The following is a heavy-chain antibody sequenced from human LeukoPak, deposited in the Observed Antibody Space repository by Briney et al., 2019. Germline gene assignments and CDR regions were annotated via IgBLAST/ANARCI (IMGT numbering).Heavy chain of an antibody. CDR3: ARGSYDYGDYVPYYYYYMDV. V-gene: IGHV3-21*01. J-gene: IGHJ6*03. Sequence: GGSLRLSCAASGFTFSSYSMNWVRQAPGKGLAWVSSISSSSSYIYYADSVKGRFTISRDNAKNSLYLQMNSLRAEDTAVYYCARGSYDYGDYVPYYYYYMDVWGKGTTVTVSS. CDR1: GFTFSSYS. CDR2: ISSSSSYI. D-gene: IGHD4-17*01.